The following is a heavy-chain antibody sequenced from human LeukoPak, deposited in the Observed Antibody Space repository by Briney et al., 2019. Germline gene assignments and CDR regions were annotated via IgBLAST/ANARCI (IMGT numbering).Heavy chain of an antibody. CDR2: IYYSGST. CDR1: GGSISVTPYY. J-gene: IGHJ4*02. V-gene: IGHV4-39*07. CDR3: ARASTIFGHFAY. Sequence: SETLSLTCAISGGSISVTPYYWGWIRQPPGKGPEWIGSIYYSGSTYYNPSLKSRLTISVDTSKNQFSLKLTSVTAADTAVYYCARASTIFGHFAYWGRGTLVTVSS. D-gene: IGHD3-3*01.